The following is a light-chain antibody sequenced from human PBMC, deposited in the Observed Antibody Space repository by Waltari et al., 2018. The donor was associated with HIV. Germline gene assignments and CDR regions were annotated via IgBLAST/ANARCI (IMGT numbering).Light chain of an antibody. J-gene: IGLJ2*01. V-gene: IGLV2-11*01. CDR2: DLT. CDR3: CSFAGSYTWL. Sequence: QSALTQPRSVSGSPGQSVTISCTGTSSDVGGYNYVSWYQQLPGKAPKLMIYDLTERPAGVPDRFSGSKSGNTASLTISGLQAEDEAEYYCCSFAGSYTWLFGGGTKLTVL. CDR1: SSDVGGYNY.